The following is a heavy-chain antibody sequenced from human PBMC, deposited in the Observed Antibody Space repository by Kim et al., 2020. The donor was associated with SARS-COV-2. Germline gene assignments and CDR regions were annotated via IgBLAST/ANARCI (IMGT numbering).Heavy chain of an antibody. J-gene: IGHJ3*02. CDR3: ARVGLDAFDI. Sequence: YSNYADSVKGRFTISRDNAKNSLYLQMNSLRAEDTALYYCARVGLDAFDIWGQGTMVTVSS. CDR2: YS. V-gene: IGHV3-11*05.